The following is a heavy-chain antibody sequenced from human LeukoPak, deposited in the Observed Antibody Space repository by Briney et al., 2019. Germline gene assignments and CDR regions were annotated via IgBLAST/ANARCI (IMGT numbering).Heavy chain of an antibody. Sequence: GGSLRLSCAASGFTVSSNYMSWVRQAPGKGLEWVSVIYSGGSTYYADSVKGRFTISRDNSKNTLYLQMNSLRAEDTAVYYCARAPLYSGGYYEWSFGFDYWGQGTLVTVSS. J-gene: IGHJ4*02. CDR2: IYSGGST. CDR3: ARAPLYSGGYYEWSFGFDY. D-gene: IGHD1-26*01. CDR1: GFTVSSNY. V-gene: IGHV3-66*01.